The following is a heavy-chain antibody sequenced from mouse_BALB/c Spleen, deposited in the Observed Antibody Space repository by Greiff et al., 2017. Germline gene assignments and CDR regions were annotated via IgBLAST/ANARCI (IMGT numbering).Heavy chain of an antibody. J-gene: IGHJ2*01. Sequence: VQLQQPGAELVKPGTSVKLSCKASGYNFTSYWINWVKLSPGQGLEWIGDIYPGSGSTNYNEKFKSKATLTVDTSSSTAYMQLSSLASEDSALYYCARRGWYGNPDYWGQGTTLTVSS. CDR2: IYPGSGST. D-gene: IGHD2-10*02. V-gene: IGHV1-55*01. CDR3: ARRGWYGNPDY. CDR1: GYNFTSYW.